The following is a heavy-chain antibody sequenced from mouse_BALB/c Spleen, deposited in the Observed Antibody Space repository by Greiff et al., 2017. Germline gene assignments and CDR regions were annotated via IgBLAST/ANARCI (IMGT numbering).Heavy chain of an antibody. J-gene: IGHJ4*01. D-gene: IGHD1-1*01. CDR3: ASYYYGSSYHYAMDY. Sequence: VQLQQSGAELARPGASVKLSCKASGYTFTSYWMQWVKQRPGQGLEWIGAIYPGDGDTRYTQKFKGKATLTADKSSSTAYMQLSSLASEDSAVYYCASYYYGSSYHYAMDYWGQGTSVTVSS. CDR2: IYPGDGDT. CDR1: GYTFTSYW. V-gene: IGHV1-87*01.